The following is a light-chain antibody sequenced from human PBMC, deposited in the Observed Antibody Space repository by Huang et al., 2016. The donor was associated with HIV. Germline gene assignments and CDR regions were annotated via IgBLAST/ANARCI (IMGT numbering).Light chain of an antibody. CDR3: QQYNSYRT. CDR1: QSISSW. V-gene: IGKV1-5*03. CDR2: KAS. J-gene: IGKJ1*01. Sequence: DIQMPQSPSTLSASVGARVDITWRASQSISSWLAWYQQKPGKAPKLLIYKASSLESGVPTRFSGSGSGTEFYLSISSLKPDDFATYYCQQYNSYRTFGQGTKVEIK.